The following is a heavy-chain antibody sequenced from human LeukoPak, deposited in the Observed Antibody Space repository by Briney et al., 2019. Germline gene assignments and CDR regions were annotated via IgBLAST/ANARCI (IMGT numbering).Heavy chain of an antibody. CDR1: GGSLSGYY. V-gene: IGHV4-34*01. Sequence: SETLSLTCAVYGGSLSGYYWSWIRQPPGKGLEWIGEINHSGSTNYNPSLKSRVTISVDTSKNQFSLKLSSVPAADTAVYYCARGKGYSYGYFWFDPWGQGTLVTVSS. J-gene: IGHJ5*02. CDR2: INHSGST. D-gene: IGHD5-18*01. CDR3: ARGKGYSYGYFWFDP.